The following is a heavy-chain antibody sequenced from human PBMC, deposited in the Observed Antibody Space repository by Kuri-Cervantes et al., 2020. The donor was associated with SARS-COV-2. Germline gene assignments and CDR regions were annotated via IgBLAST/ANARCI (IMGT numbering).Heavy chain of an antibody. CDR3: VREAPGSASGITSFDL. CDR2: IATSGDT. D-gene: IGHD3-10*01. J-gene: IGHJ2*01. V-gene: IGHV3-13*01. Sequence: GESLKISCAASGFTLSACDMHWVRQVTGKGLEWVSTIATSGDTYYLNSVKGRFPISRESARNSLYLQMNSLRVEDTAVYYCVREAPGSASGITSFDLWGRGTLVTVSS. CDR1: GFTLSACD.